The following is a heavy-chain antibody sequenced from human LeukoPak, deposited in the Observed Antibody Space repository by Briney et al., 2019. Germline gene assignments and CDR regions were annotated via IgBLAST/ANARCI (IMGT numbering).Heavy chain of an antibody. D-gene: IGHD5-12*01. CDR3: ARDGHGYSGYDFRYFDY. J-gene: IGHJ4*02. CDR2: IIPIFDTS. Sequence: ASVKVSCKASGDTFSSYAITWVRQAPGQGLEWMGGIIPIFDTSNYAQKFQGRVTITADKSTSTAYMELSSLTSEDTAVYYCARDGHGYSGYDFRYFDYWGQGTLVTVSS. CDR1: GDTFSSYA. V-gene: IGHV1-69*06.